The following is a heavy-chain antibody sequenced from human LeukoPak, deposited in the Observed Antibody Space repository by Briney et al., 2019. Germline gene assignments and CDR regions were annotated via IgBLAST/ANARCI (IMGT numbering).Heavy chain of an antibody. J-gene: IGHJ4*02. D-gene: IGHD5-24*01. CDR3: AKEVLPVPMGPFDY. CDR2: ISYDGSNK. CDR1: GFTFSSYG. V-gene: IGHV3-30*18. Sequence: GGSLRLSCAASGFTFSSYGMHWVRQAPGKGLEWVAVISYDGSNKYYADSVKGRFTISRDNSKNTLYLQMNSLRAEDTAVYYCAKEVLPVPMGPFDYWGQGTLVTVSS.